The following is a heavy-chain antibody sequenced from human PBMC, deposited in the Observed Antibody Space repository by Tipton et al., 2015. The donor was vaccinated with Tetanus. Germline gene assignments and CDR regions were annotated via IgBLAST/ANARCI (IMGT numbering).Heavy chain of an antibody. CDR1: GFTFSSYS. CDR3: ARSDYGGGSYYLYYYGMDV. D-gene: IGHD1-26*01. J-gene: IGHJ6*02. CDR2: ISSSSSTI. Sequence: SLRLSCAASGFTFSSYSMNWVRQAPGKGLEWVSYISSSSSTIYYADSVKGRFTISRDNAKNSLYLQMNSLRDEDTAVYYCARSDYGGGSYYLYYYGMDVWGQGTTVTVSS. V-gene: IGHV3-48*02.